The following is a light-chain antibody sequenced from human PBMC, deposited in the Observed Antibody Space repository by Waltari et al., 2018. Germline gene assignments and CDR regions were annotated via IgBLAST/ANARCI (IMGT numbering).Light chain of an antibody. J-gene: IGLJ3*02. CDR3: ASYTSSSTWV. Sequence: QSALTQPASVSGSPGQSITISCTGTSSDVGGYNYVCWYQQYPGKAPKLMIYDFSSRPSGVSNRVAGSKSGNTASLTISGLQAEDEADYYCASYTSSSTWVFGGGTKLTVL. V-gene: IGLV2-14*01. CDR1: SSDVGGYNY. CDR2: DFS.